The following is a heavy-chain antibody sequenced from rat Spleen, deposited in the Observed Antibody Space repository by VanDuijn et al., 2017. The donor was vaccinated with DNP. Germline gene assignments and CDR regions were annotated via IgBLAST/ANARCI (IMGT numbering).Heavy chain of an antibody. D-gene: IGHD1-10*01. CDR1: GFSLTSFH. J-gene: IGHJ2*01. V-gene: IGHV2S63*01. CDR3: TYNNYY. Sequence: EVQLKESGPGLVQPSQALSLTCTVSGFSLTSFHVHWIRQPPGKGLEWMGVIWTGGSTAYNSLLESRLSISRDTSKNQVFLKVNSLQTEDTAIYFCTYNNYYWGQGVMVTVSS. CDR2: IWTGGST.